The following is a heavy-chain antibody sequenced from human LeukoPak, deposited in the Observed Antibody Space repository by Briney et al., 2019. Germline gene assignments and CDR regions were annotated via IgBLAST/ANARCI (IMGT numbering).Heavy chain of an antibody. CDR2: ISGSGGST. J-gene: IGHJ5*02. Sequence: GGSLRLSCAASGFTFSSYAMSWVRQAPGKGLEWVSSISGSGGSTYYADSVKGRFTISRDNAKNSLYLQMNSLRAEDTAVYYCARLYGDSRRFDPWGQGTLVTVSS. D-gene: IGHD4-17*01. V-gene: IGHV3-23*01. CDR3: ARLYGDSRRFDP. CDR1: GFTFSSYA.